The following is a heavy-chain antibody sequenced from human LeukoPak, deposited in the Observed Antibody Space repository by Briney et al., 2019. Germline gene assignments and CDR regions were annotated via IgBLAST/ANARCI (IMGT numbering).Heavy chain of an antibody. CDR1: GFTFSTFA. J-gene: IGHJ4*02. CDR2: ISPSGGEI. V-gene: IGHV3-23*01. Sequence: GGSLRLSCAASGFTFSTFAMVWVRQPPGKGLEWVSSISPSGGEIHYADSVRGRFTISRDNSKSTLSLQMNSLRAEDTAIYYCATYRQVLLPFESWGQGTLVTVSS. CDR3: ATYRQVLLPFES. D-gene: IGHD2-8*02.